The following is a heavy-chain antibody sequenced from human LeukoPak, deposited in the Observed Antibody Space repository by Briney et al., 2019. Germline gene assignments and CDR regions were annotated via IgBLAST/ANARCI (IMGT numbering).Heavy chain of an antibody. Sequence: ASVKVSCKASGYIFTDYYMHWVRQAPGQELGWMGRINPNSGGTNYAQKFQDTVTMTTDTSISTAYMELSGLRSDDTAVYYCARGGAYFDYWGQGTLVTVSS. CDR3: ARGGAYFDY. J-gene: IGHJ4*02. CDR2: INPNSGGT. D-gene: IGHD4/OR15-4a*01. CDR1: GYIFTDYY. V-gene: IGHV1-2*06.